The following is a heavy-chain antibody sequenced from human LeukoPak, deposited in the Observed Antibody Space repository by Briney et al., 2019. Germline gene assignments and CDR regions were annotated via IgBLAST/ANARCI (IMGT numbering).Heavy chain of an antibody. CDR1: GFTFSNYC. CDR3: ARSLGSVDY. J-gene: IGHJ4*02. D-gene: IGHD5/OR15-5a*01. V-gene: IGHV3-53*04. Sequence: GGSLRLSCAASGFTFSNYCMNWVRQAPGKGLEWVSVIYSGGSTYYADSVKGRFTISRHNSKNTLYLQMNSLRAEDTAVYYCARSLGSVDYWGQGTLVTVSS. CDR2: IYSGGST.